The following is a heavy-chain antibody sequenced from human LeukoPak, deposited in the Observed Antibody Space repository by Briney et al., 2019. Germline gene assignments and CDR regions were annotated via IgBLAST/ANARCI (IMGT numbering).Heavy chain of an antibody. Sequence: GGSLRLSCAASGFTFSSYGMHWVRQAPGKGLEWVAVIWYAGSNKYYADSVKGRFTISRDNSKNTLYLQMNSLRAEDTAVYYCARGREYQLLEGDYWGQGTLVTVSS. D-gene: IGHD2-2*01. CDR2: IWYAGSNK. CDR1: GFTFSSYG. CDR3: ARGREYQLLEGDY. V-gene: IGHV3-33*01. J-gene: IGHJ4*02.